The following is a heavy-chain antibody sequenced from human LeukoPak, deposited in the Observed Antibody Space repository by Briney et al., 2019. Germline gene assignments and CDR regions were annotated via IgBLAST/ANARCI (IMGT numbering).Heavy chain of an antibody. CDR2: ISSNGGST. Sequence: PGRSLRLSCAASGFTFSSYGMHWVRQAPGKGLEYISGISSNGGSTYYVNSVKGRFSISRDNSKNTLYLQMGSLGPEDMAVYYCARDIASGIAPRPVYYWGQGTLVTVSS. V-gene: IGHV3-64*01. J-gene: IGHJ4*02. CDR1: GFTFSSYG. D-gene: IGHD6-6*01. CDR3: ARDIASGIAPRPVYY.